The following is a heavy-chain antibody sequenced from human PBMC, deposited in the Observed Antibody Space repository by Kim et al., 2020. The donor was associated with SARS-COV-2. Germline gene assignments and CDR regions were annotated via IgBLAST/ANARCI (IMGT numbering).Heavy chain of an antibody. V-gene: IGHV4-34*01. Sequence: SETLSLTCAVYGGSFSGYYWSWIRQPPGKGLEWIGEINHSGSTNYNPSLKSRVTISVDTSKNQFSLKLSSVTAADTAVYYCARGWPYDYVWGSYRHNFDYWGQGTLVTVSS. D-gene: IGHD3-16*02. J-gene: IGHJ4*02. CDR1: GGSFSGYY. CDR3: ARGWPYDYVWGSYRHNFDY. CDR2: INHSGST.